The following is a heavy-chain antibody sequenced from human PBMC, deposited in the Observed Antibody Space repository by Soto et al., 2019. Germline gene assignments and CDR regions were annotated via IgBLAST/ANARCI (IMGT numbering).Heavy chain of an antibody. V-gene: IGHV4-4*02. Sequence: SETLSLTCAVSGVSISSGNWWTWVRQTPQRGLEYIGEIFHDGTANYYPSFERRVAISVDASKNQFSLKLTSVTTADTAIYFCARLVYDTRLNYMYFDFWGQGVLVTVSS. CDR3: ARLVYDTRLNYMYFDF. D-gene: IGHD2-8*01. CDR2: IFHDGTA. J-gene: IGHJ4*02. CDR1: GVSISSGNW.